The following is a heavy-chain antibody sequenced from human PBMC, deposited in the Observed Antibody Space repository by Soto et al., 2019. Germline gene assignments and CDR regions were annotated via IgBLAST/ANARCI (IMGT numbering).Heavy chain of an antibody. D-gene: IGHD3-10*01. CDR2: ISFDGSKK. CDR1: GFTFSSFG. Sequence: PGGSLRLSCAASGFTFSSFGMHWVRQAPGKGLEWVAVISFDGSKKYYADSVKGRFTISXGXXXXTXYXQXXXLRAXDTAVYYCASSGSYDIAWFDPWGQGTLVTVSS. V-gene: IGHV3-30*03. CDR3: ASSGSYDIAWFDP. J-gene: IGHJ5*02.